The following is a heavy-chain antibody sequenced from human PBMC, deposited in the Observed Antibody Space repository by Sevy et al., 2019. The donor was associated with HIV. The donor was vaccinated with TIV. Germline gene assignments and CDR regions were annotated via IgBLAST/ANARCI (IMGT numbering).Heavy chain of an antibody. Sequence: EGSLRLSCAASGFTFRSYAMNWVRQAPGKELEWVLSVSGTGSTTYYADSVRGRFTISRDNSKNTLYLQMSRLRGEDTAVYHCAKATGGALPPEIQPWSDALDLWGQGTMVTVS. CDR2: VSGTGSTT. D-gene: IGHD2-8*02. CDR3: AKATGGALPPEIQPWSDALDL. V-gene: IGHV3-23*01. CDR1: GFTFRSYA. J-gene: IGHJ3*01.